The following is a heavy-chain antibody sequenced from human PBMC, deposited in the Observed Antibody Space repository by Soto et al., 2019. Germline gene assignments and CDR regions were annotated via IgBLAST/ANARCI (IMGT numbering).Heavy chain of an antibody. CDR3: ARDNAWPALADSDCGSTSCYAGYFDY. V-gene: IGHV4-31*03. CDR2: IYYSGST. Sequence: SETLSLTCTVSGGSISSGGYYWSWIRQHPGKGLEWIGYIYYSGSTYYNPSLKSRVTISVDTTKNQFSLKLSSVTAADTAVYYCARDNAWPALADSDCGSTSCYAGYFDYWGQGTLVTVSS. J-gene: IGHJ4*02. CDR1: GGSISSGGYY. D-gene: IGHD2-2*01.